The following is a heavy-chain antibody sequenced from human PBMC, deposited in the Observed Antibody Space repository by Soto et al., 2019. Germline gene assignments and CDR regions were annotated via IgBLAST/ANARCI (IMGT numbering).Heavy chain of an antibody. D-gene: IGHD3-22*01. V-gene: IGHV3-33*01. CDR2: IWTDGSYE. CDR1: GFTFSRYG. J-gene: IGHJ4*02. Sequence: QVQLVESGGGVAQPGGSLRLSCAASGFTFSRYGMHWVRQAPGKGLEWVAVIWTDGSYEYYADSVMGRFTISRDNSKNTLYLQMNSLRAEDTAVYYCARAGHDSSGYYYGGLDYWGPGTLVTVFS. CDR3: ARAGHDSSGYYYGGLDY.